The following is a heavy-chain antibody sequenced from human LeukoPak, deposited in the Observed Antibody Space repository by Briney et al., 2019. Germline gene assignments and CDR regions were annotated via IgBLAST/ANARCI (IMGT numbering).Heavy chain of an antibody. Sequence: PSVTLSLTCAVSGGSSSSSNWWRRVRQPPGEGLGWIGEIYRSGSTNYNLSGKSRITLSVDKSKNQSTLKLSSVTAADTAVYYCARVPMGPIVVVQAVIVVMGAFDIWGQGTMVTVSS. V-gene: IGHV4-4*02. J-gene: IGHJ3*02. CDR3: ARVPMGPIVVVQAVIVVMGAFDI. D-gene: IGHD2-2*02. CDR2: IYRSGST. CDR1: GGSSSSSNW.